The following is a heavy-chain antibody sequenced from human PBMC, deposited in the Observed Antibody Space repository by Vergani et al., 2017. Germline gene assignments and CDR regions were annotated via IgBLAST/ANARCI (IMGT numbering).Heavy chain of an antibody. J-gene: IGHJ4*02. Sequence: EVQLLESGGGLVQPGGSLRLSCAASGFTFSSYAMSWVRQAPGKGLEWVSAISGSGGSTYYADSVKGRFTISRDNSKNTLYLQMNSLRAEDTAVYYCAKEGVNRDSSVYYYILGYFDYWGQGTLVTVSS. CDR3: AKEGVNRDSSVYYYILGYFDY. CDR2: ISGSGGST. CDR1: GFTFSSYA. D-gene: IGHD3-22*01. V-gene: IGHV3-23*01.